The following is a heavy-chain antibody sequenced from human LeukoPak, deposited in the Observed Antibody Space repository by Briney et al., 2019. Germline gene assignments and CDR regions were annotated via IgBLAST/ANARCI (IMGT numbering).Heavy chain of an antibody. CDR1: GFTVSSNY. Sequence: PGGSLRLSCAASGFTVSSNYMSWVRQAPGKGLEWVSVIYSGGSTYYADSVKGRFTISRDNSKNTLYLQMNSLRAEDTAVYYCARVVSLVVIDNYYFDYWGQGTLVTVSS. CDR3: ARVVSLVVIDNYYFDY. D-gene: IGHD3-22*01. J-gene: IGHJ4*02. CDR2: IYSGGST. V-gene: IGHV3-66*01.